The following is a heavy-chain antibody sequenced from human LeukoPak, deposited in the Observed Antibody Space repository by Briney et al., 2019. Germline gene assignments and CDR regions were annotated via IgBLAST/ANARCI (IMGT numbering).Heavy chain of an antibody. J-gene: IGHJ5*02. CDR2: INSDGSIT. CDR1: RFTFSSNW. Sequence: QPGGSLRLSCAASRFTFSSNWMHWVRQAPGKGLVSVSRINSDGSITTYADSVKGRFTISRDNAKNTLYLQMNSLRAEDTAVYYCVSAQMQSWGQGTLVTVSS. V-gene: IGHV3-74*01. D-gene: IGHD6-19*01. CDR3: VSAQMQS.